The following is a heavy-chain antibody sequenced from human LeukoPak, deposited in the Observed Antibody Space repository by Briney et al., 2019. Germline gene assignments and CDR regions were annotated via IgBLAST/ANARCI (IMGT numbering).Heavy chain of an antibody. CDR1: GYTFTNYY. CDR3: ARERNYDPSFDY. J-gene: IGHJ4*02. V-gene: IGHV1-46*01. D-gene: IGHD3-3*01. CDR2: INPSGGSP. Sequence: ASVKVSCKASGYTFTNYYMYWVRQAPGQGLEWMGIINPSGGSPSYAQKFQGRVTMTWDTSTTTVYMELSSLRSEDTAVYFCARERNYDPSFDYWGQGTLVTVSS.